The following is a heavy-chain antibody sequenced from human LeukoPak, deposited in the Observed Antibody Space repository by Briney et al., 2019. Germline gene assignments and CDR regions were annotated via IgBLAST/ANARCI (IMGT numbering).Heavy chain of an antibody. CDR1: SGSINNHY. CDR2: IYDSWNT. D-gene: IGHD5-18*01. J-gene: IGHJ4*02. CDR3: ARDQIGYGLDY. Sequence: SETLSLTCIVSSGSINNHYWSWIRQPPGKGLEWIEYIYDSWNTNYNPSLKSRVTISIDTSKNQFSLNLTSVTAADTAVYYCARDQIGYGLDYWGQGTLVTVSS. V-gene: IGHV4-59*11.